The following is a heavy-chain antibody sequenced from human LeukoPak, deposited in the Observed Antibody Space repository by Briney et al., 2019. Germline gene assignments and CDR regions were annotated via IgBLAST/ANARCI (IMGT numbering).Heavy chain of an antibody. Sequence: SETLSLTCTVSGYSISSGYYWGWIRQPPGKGLEWIGSIYYSGSTYYNPSLKSRVTISVDTSKNQFSLKLSSVTAADTAVYYCARVAVTGWFDPWGQGTLVTVSS. J-gene: IGHJ5*02. D-gene: IGHD2-21*02. CDR2: IYYSGST. V-gene: IGHV4-38-2*02. CDR1: GYSISSGYY. CDR3: ARVAVTGWFDP.